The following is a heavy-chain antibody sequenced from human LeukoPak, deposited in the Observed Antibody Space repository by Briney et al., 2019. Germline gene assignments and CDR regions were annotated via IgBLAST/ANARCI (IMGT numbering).Heavy chain of an antibody. CDR2: ITSSGSTI. J-gene: IGHJ5*02. CDR3: ARARSAVQLISSGFDP. CDR1: GFTVSSNY. D-gene: IGHD3-3*01. Sequence: GGSLRLSCSASGFTVSSNYMSWVRQAPGKGLEWVSYITSSGSTIYYADSVKGRFTISRDNAKNSLYLQMNSLRVEDTAVYYCARARSAVQLISSGFDPWGQGTLVTVSS. V-gene: IGHV3-11*04.